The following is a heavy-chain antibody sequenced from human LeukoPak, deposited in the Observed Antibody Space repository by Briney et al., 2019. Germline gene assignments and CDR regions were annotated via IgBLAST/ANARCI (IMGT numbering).Heavy chain of an antibody. CDR3: ARDIVATQDY. J-gene: IGHJ4*02. V-gene: IGHV1-69*04. Sequence: SVTVSCKASGYTFTGYYMHWVRQAPGQGLEWMGRIIPILGIANYAQKFQGRVTITADKSTSTAYMELSSLRSEDTAVYYCARDIVATQDYWGQGTLVTVSS. CDR1: GYTFTGYY. D-gene: IGHD5-12*01. CDR2: IIPILGIA.